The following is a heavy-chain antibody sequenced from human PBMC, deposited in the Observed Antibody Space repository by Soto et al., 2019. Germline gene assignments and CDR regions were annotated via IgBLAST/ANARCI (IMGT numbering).Heavy chain of an antibody. V-gene: IGHV4-59*08. J-gene: IGHJ5*02. CDR3: ARQGRMYYYGSGSYHNWFDP. CDR1: GGSISSYY. Sequence: SETLSLTCTVSGGSISSYYWSWIRQPPGKGLEWIGYIYYSGSTNYNPSLKSRVTISVDTSKNQFSLKLSSVTAADTAVYYCARQGRMYYYGSGSYHNWFDPWGQGTLVTVS. CDR2: IYYSGST. D-gene: IGHD3-10*01.